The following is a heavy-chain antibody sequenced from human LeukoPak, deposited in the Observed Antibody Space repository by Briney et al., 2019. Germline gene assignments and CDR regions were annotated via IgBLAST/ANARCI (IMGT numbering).Heavy chain of an antibody. Sequence: LSGGSLRLSCAASGFTFSDYALIWVRQAPGKGLEWISAIRGTGGTTYYADSVKGRCTISRDNSRNTVYLQMNSLRAEDTALYFFGKDPKGDYVGAFDSWGPGTMVTVSP. V-gene: IGHV3-23*01. CDR1: GFTFSDYA. CDR2: IRGTGGTT. D-gene: IGHD4-17*01. J-gene: IGHJ3*01. CDR3: GKDPKGDYVGAFDS.